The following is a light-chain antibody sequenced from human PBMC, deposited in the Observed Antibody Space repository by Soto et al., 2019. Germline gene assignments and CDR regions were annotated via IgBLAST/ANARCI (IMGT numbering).Light chain of an antibody. J-gene: IGKJ1*01. CDR1: QSVSSY. V-gene: IGKV3-11*01. CDR2: DAS. CDR3: QQRSKWRT. Sequence: EIGLTQSTATLSLSPGERATLSCRASQSVSSYLAWYQQKPGQAPRLLIYDASTRATGIPARFSGSGFGTDSTLTISSLEPEDFAVYYCQQRSKWRTFGQGTKVDIK.